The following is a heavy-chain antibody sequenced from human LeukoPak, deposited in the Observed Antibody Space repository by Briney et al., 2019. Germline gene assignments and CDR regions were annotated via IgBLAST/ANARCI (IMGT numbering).Heavy chain of an antibody. D-gene: IGHD1-1*01. J-gene: IGHJ4*02. CDR2: ISSSSSYI. CDR3: ARNGYPFDY. Sequence: MPGGSLRLSCAASGFTFDDYAMHWVRQAPGKGLEWVSSISSSSSYIYYADSVKGRFTISRDNAKNSLYLQMNSLRAEDTAVYYCARNGYPFDYWGQGTLVTVSS. V-gene: IGHV3-21*01. CDR1: GFTFDDYA.